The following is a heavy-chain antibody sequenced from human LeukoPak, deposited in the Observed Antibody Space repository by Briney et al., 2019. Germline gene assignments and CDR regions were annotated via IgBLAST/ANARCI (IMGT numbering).Heavy chain of an antibody. CDR3: ASGAQGWFDP. CDR1: GGSISSSNW. V-gene: IGHV4-4*02. Sequence: SETLSLTCAVSGGSISSSNWWSWARQPPGKGLEWIGEIYHSGSTNYNPSLKSRVTLSVDKSKNQFSLKLSSVTAADTAVYYCASGAQGWFDPWGQGTLVTVSS. D-gene: IGHD3-10*01. CDR2: IYHSGST. J-gene: IGHJ5*02.